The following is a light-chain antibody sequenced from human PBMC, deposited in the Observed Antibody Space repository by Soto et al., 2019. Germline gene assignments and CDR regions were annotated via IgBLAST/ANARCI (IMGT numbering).Light chain of an antibody. CDR3: QQYYSFPWT. CDR1: QNINNY. CDR2: DAS. J-gene: IGKJ1*01. Sequence: DIQMPQSPSSLSASVGARVPITGQASQNINNYLNWYQQKPGRAPKLLIYDASNLEAGVPSRFSGSGSGTDFTRTISCLRSEEFATYYCQQYYSFPWTVGQGTKVDIK. V-gene: IGKV1-33*01.